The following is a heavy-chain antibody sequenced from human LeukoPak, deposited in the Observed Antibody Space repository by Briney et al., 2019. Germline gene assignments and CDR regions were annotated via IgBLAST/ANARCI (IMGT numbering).Heavy chain of an antibody. V-gene: IGHV3-23*01. CDR3: ARESLLRNDY. CDR1: GFTFRSYG. CDR2: ISGSGSGGST. Sequence: GGSLRLSCAASGFTFRSYGMSWVRQAPGKGLEWVSAISGSGSGGSTYYADSVKGRFTISRDNAKNSLYLQMNSLRAEDTAVYYCARESLLRNDYWGQGTLVTVSS. J-gene: IGHJ4*02.